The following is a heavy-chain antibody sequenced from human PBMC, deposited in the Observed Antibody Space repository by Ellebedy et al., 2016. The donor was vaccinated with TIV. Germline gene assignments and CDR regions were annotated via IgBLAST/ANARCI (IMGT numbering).Heavy chain of an antibody. CDR1: GFTFSSYA. D-gene: IGHD5-24*01. CDR2: ISINGDNT. Sequence: GESLKISXSASGFTFSSYAMHWVRQAPGKGLEYVSGISINGDNTYNADSVKGRFTISRDNSKNTLYLQLSSLKNEDTAVYYCTTPRDDYNPNWGQGTLVTVSS. V-gene: IGHV3-64D*06. CDR3: TTPRDDYNPN. J-gene: IGHJ4*02.